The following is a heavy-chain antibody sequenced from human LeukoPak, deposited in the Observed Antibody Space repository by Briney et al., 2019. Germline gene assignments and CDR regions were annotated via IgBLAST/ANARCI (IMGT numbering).Heavy chain of an antibody. CDR3: VRDYLFAFDI. Sequence: HSGGSLRLFCAASGFTFGSYTMIWVRQAPGKGVEWLSFITLSGTTYYADSVKDRFTISRDNAKNSLYLQMNSLRADDTAVYYCVRDYLFAFDIWGQGTMVTVSS. V-gene: IGHV3-48*01. CDR2: ITLSGTT. J-gene: IGHJ3*02. D-gene: IGHD2/OR15-2a*01. CDR1: GFTFGSYT.